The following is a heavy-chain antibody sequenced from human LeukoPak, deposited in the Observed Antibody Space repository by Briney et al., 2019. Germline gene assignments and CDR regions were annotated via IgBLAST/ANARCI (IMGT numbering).Heavy chain of an antibody. J-gene: IGHJ4*02. CDR3: ATAIEGTWPPHS. Sequence: SETLSLTCTVSGGSISIYYWSWIRQPPGKGLEWIGYIYDSGSTNYNPSLKSRVTISVDTSKNQFSLKLSSVTAADTAVYYCATAIEGTWPPHSWGQGTLVTVSS. CDR1: GGSISIYY. V-gene: IGHV4-59*01. CDR2: IYDSGST. D-gene: IGHD2-15*01.